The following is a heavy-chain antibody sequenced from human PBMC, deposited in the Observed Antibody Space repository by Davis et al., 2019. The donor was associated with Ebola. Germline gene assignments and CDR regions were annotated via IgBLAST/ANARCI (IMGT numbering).Heavy chain of an antibody. CDR1: GYTFTTHG. CDR3: TTGVYGGYAFDI. D-gene: IGHD4-23*01. Sequence: ASVKVSCKASGYTFTTHGLSWVRQAPGQGLEWMGWISGHNGNANYAQKLQGRVTMTTDTSTSTAYMELRSLRSDDTAVYYCTTGVYGGYAFDIWGLGTLVTVSS. V-gene: IGHV1-18*01. J-gene: IGHJ3*02. CDR2: ISGHNGNA.